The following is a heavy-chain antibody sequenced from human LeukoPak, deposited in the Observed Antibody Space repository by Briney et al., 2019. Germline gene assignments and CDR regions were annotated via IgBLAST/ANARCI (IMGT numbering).Heavy chain of an antibody. Sequence: GRSLRLSCAASGFTFSSYGMHWVRQAPGKGLEWVAVIWYDGSNKYYADSVKGRFTISRDNAKNSLYLQMNSLRAEDTAVYYCARGGIAVADNWFDPWGQGTLVTVSS. CDR2: IWYDGSNK. D-gene: IGHD6-19*01. V-gene: IGHV3-33*01. J-gene: IGHJ5*02. CDR1: GFTFSSYG. CDR3: ARGGIAVADNWFDP.